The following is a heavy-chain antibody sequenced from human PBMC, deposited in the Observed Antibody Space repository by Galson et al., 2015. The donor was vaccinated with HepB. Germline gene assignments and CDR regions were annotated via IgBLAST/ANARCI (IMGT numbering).Heavy chain of an antibody. Sequence: SETLSLTCTVSGGSISSSSYYWGWIRQPPGKGLEWIGSIYYSGSTYYNPSLKSRVTISVDTSKNQFSLKLSSVTAADTAVYYCARHGPGPFDYWGQGTLVTVSS. J-gene: IGHJ4*02. CDR3: ARHGPGPFDY. CDR2: IYYSGST. V-gene: IGHV4-39*01. CDR1: GGSISSSSYY.